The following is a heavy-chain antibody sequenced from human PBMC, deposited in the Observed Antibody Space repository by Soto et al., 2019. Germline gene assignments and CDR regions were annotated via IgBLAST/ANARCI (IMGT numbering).Heavy chain of an antibody. Sequence: SETLSLTCTVSGGSISSGDYYWSWIRQPPGKGLEWIGYIYYSGSTYYNPSLKSRVTISVDTFNNQFSLKLSSVTAADTAVYYCARASYDSSTYYLDYWGQGTLVTVSS. V-gene: IGHV4-30-4*01. J-gene: IGHJ4*02. CDR1: GGSISSGDYY. CDR2: IYYSGST. D-gene: IGHD3-22*01. CDR3: ARASYDSSTYYLDY.